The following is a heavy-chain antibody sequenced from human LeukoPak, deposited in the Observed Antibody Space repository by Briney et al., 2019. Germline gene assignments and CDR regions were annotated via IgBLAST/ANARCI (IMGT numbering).Heavy chain of an antibody. V-gene: IGHV3-48*01. CDR3: ARGLAAAGPPSYYYYMDV. J-gene: IGHJ6*03. CDR2: ISSSSTTI. Sequence: GGSLRLSCAASGFTFSSYSMMWVRQAPGKGLEWVSYISSSSTTIHYADSVKGRFTISRDNAKNSVYLQMNSLRAEDTALYYCARGLAAAGPPSYYYYMDVWGKGTTVTVSS. CDR1: GFTFSSYS. D-gene: IGHD6-13*01.